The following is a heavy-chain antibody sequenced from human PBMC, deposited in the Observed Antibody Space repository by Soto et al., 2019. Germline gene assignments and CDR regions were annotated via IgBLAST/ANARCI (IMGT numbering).Heavy chain of an antibody. D-gene: IGHD6-6*01. V-gene: IGHV3-30*04. J-gene: IGHJ4*02. CDR3: TKSSGGSSSVGMDY. Sequence: LRLSCAVSGFIFKNYALNWVRQAPGKGLEWVASITRDGYNKYYADSVKGRFTISKDNSKNTLSLQMTALRVEDSSVYYCTKSSGGSSSVGMDYWGPGTLVTVSS. CDR1: GFIFKNYA. CDR2: ITRDGYNK.